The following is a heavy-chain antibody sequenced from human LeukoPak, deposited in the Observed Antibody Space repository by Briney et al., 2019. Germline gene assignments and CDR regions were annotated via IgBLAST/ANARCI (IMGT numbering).Heavy chain of an antibody. CDR2: ISSSGSTI. Sequence: GGSLRLSCAASGFTFSDYYMSWIRQAPGKGLEWVSYISSSGSTIYYADSVKGRFTISRDNAKNSLYLQMNSLRAEDTAVYYCARHGRYCSSTSCRFDYWGQGTLVTVSS. CDR3: ARHGRYCSSTSCRFDY. V-gene: IGHV3-11*04. J-gene: IGHJ4*02. CDR1: GFTFSDYY. D-gene: IGHD2-2*01.